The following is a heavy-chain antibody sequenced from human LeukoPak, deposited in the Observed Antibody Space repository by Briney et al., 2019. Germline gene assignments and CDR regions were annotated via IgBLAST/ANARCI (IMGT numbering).Heavy chain of an antibody. Sequence: GGSLRLSCAASGFTVSSNYMSWVRQAPGKGLEWVSVIYSGGSTYYADSVKGRFTISRDNSKNTLYLQMNSLRAEDTAVYYCAKDQPSITMVRGVISNRYYYYYMDVWGKGTTVTISS. D-gene: IGHD3-10*01. V-gene: IGHV3-66*01. CDR2: IYSGGST. CDR1: GFTVSSNY. CDR3: AKDQPSITMVRGVISNRYYYYYMDV. J-gene: IGHJ6*03.